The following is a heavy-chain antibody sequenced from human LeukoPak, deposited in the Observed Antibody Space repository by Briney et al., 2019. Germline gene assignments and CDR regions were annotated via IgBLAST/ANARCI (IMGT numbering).Heavy chain of an antibody. CDR3: AKDGGSDPDSFDI. CDR2: ISYDGSNK. CDR1: GFTFSSYA. Sequence: GGSLRLSCAASGFTFSSYAMHWVRQAPGKGLEWVAVISYDGSNKYYADSVKGRFTISRDNTKNSLYLQMNSLRAEDTAVYYCAKDGGSDPDSFDIWGQGTMVTVSS. D-gene: IGHD2-15*01. J-gene: IGHJ3*02. V-gene: IGHV3-30*04.